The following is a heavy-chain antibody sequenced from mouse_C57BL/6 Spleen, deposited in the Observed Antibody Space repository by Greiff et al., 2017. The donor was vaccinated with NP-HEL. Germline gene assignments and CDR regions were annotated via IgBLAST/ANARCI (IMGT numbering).Heavy chain of an antibody. V-gene: IGHV1-15*01. CDR1: GYTFTDYE. CDR2: IDPETGGT. J-gene: IGHJ1*03. D-gene: IGHD1-1*01. Sequence: QVQLQQSGAELVRPGASVTLSCKASGYTFTDYEMHWVKQTPVHGLEWIGAIDPETGGTAYNQKFKGKAILTADKSFSTAYMELRSLTSEDSAVYYCARFITTVVEVDVWGTGTTVTVSS. CDR3: ARFITTVVEVDV.